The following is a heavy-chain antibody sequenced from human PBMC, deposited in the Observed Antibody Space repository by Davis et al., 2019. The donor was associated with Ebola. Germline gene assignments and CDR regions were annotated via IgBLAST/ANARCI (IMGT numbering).Heavy chain of an antibody. J-gene: IGHJ4*02. V-gene: IGHV3-23*01. CDR1: GFTFSSYA. Sequence: GGSLRLSCAASGFTFSSYAMSWVRQAPGKGLEWVSAISGSATSTYYADSVKGRFTISRDNSKNTLYLQMNSLRAEDTAVYYCATGNYGDYHGYWGQGTLVTVSS. CDR2: ISGSATST. D-gene: IGHD4-17*01. CDR3: ATGNYGDYHGY.